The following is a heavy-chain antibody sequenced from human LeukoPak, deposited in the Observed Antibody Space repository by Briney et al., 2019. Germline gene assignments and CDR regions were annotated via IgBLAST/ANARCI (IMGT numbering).Heavy chain of an antibody. CDR1: GGSFSGYY. CDR3: ARDRENSGYDY. V-gene: IGHV3-11*01. J-gene: IGHJ4*02. CDR2: ISSSGSTI. Sequence: LSLTCAVYGGSFSGYYWSWIRQAPGEGLEWVSYISSSGSTIYYADSVKGRFTISRDNAKNSLYLQMNSLRAEDTAVYYCARDRENSGYDYWGQGTLVTVSS. D-gene: IGHD5-12*01.